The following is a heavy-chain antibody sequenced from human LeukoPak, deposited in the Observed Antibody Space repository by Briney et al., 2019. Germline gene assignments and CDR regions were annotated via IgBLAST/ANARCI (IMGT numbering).Heavy chain of an antibody. CDR3: ARDQDTAMAMGV. CDR1: GGTFSSYA. J-gene: IGHJ6*03. Sequence: GASVKVSCKASGGTFSSYAISWVRQAPGQGLEWMGGIIPIFGTANYAQKFQGRVTITADKSTSTAYMELSSLRSEDTAVYYCARDQDTAMAMGVWGKGTTVTVSS. D-gene: IGHD5-18*01. V-gene: IGHV1-69*06. CDR2: IIPIFGTA.